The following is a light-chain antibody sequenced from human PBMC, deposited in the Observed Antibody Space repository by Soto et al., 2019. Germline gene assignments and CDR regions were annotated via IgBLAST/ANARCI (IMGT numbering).Light chain of an antibody. V-gene: IGKV1-9*01. CDR3: QQLTNYRFI. J-gene: IGKJ2*01. CDR1: QGINNF. CDR2: AAS. Sequence: IQLTQSPSSLSASVGDRVTITCRASQGINNFLAWYQQKPGKAPQLLIYAASTLQSGVPSRFSGTGSGTGFTLTISSLPPEDSATYYCQQLTNYRFIFGQGTKLEIK.